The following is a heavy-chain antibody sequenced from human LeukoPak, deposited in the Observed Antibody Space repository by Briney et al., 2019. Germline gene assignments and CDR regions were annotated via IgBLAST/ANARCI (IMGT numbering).Heavy chain of an antibody. CDR3: ARGGDRSNWFDP. CDR1: GYTFTGYY. V-gene: IGHV1-8*03. CDR2: MNPNSGNT. Sequence: ASVKVSCKASGYTFTGYYMHWVRQATGQGLEWMGWMNPNSGNTGYAQKFQGRVTITRNTSITTAYMELSRLTSEDTAVYYCARGGDRSNWFDPWGQGTLVTVSS. D-gene: IGHD3-22*01. J-gene: IGHJ5*02.